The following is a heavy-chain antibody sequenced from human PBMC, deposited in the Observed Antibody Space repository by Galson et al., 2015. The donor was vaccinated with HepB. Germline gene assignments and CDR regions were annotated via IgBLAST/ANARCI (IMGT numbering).Heavy chain of an antibody. Sequence: RLSCAASGFTFGSYAVNWVRQASGKGLEWVSAISDSGGRTYYADSVKGRFTISRDNTKNTLYLQMNSLRAEDTAVYYCAKSTDYDFWSGYGYYYHGLDAWGQGTAVTVSS. D-gene: IGHD3-3*01. J-gene: IGHJ6*02. CDR3: AKSTDYDFWSGYGYYYHGLDA. CDR1: GFTFGSYA. V-gene: IGHV3-23*01. CDR2: ISDSGGRT.